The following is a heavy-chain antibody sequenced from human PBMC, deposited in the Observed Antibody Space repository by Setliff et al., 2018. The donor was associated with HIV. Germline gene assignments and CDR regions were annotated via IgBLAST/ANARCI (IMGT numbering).Heavy chain of an antibody. J-gene: IGHJ6*02. V-gene: IGHV4-34*01. D-gene: IGHD6-13*01. Sequence: SETLSLTCGVSGGSFSDYHWTWIRQSPGKGLEWIGEVSDSGTTNHNPSLKSRVTISVDTSKIQFSLNLNSVTAADTAVYYCARAKLGWRPYAMDVWGQGTAVTVSS. CDR3: ARAKLGWRPYAMDV. CDR1: GGSFSDYH. CDR2: VSDSGTT.